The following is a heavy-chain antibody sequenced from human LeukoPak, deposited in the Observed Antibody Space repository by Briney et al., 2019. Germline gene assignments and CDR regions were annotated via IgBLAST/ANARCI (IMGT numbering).Heavy chain of an antibody. CDR2: ISSSGSGSTK. D-gene: IGHD6-19*01. CDR1: GFTFSSYD. CDR3: ARDREFSSGWYFDN. J-gene: IGHJ4*02. V-gene: IGHV3-48*03. Sequence: PGGSLRLSCAASGFTFSSYDMNWVRRAPGKGLEWVSYISSSGSGSTKFYADSVRGRFTISRDNAENSLYLQMSSLRVEDTAVYYCARDREFSSGWYFDNWGQGTLVTVSS.